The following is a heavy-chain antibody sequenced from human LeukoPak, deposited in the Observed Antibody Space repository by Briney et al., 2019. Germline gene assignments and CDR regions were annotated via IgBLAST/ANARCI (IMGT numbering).Heavy chain of an antibody. CDR3: ARDLYDSSGYYYDDAFDI. V-gene: IGHV3-7*01. D-gene: IGHD3-22*01. Sequence: GGPLRLPCAASGFTFSSYWMSWVRQAPGKGLEWVANIKQDGSEKYYVDSVKGRFTISRDNAKNSLYLQMNSLRAEDTAVYYCARDLYDSSGYYYDDAFDIWGQGTMVTVSS. J-gene: IGHJ3*02. CDR1: GFTFSSYW. CDR2: IKQDGSEK.